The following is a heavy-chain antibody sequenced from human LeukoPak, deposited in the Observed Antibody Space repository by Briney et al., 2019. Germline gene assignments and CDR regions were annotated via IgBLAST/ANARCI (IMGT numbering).Heavy chain of an antibody. V-gene: IGHV3-30*03. CDR3: ARGCSSSWVDAFDI. Sequence: PGRSLRLSCAASGFTFSSYGMHWVRQAPGKGLEWVAVISYDGSNKYYADSVKGRFTISRDNSKNTLYLQMNSLRAEDTAVYYCARGCSSSWVDAFDIWGQGTMVTVSS. CDR1: GFTFSSYG. J-gene: IGHJ3*02. CDR2: ISYDGSNK. D-gene: IGHD6-13*01.